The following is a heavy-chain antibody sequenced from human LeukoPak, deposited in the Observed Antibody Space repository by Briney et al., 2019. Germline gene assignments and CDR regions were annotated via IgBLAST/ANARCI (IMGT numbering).Heavy chain of an antibody. CDR2: IYHSGST. D-gene: IGHD6-19*01. V-gene: IGHV4-4*02. J-gene: IGHJ4*02. CDR3: VREGAVALKHFDL. Sequence: PSETLSLTCAVSGGSISSSNWWSWVRQPPGKGLEWIGEIYHSGSTNYNPSLKSRVTISVDKSKNQFSLKLSSVTAADTAVYYCVREGAVALKHFDLWGQGTLLTVSS. CDR1: GGSISSSNW.